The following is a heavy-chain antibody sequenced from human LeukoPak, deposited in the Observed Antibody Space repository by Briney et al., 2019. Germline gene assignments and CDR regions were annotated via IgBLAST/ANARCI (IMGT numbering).Heavy chain of an antibody. CDR2: IIPIFGTA. Sequence: GASVKVSCKASGGTFSSYAISWVRQAPGQGLEWMGGIIPIFGTANYAQKFQGRVTITADESTSTAYMELSSLRSEDTAMYYCARAHYEINWFDPWGQGTLVTVSS. D-gene: IGHD4-17*01. CDR1: GGTFSSYA. CDR3: ARAHYEINWFDP. V-gene: IGHV1-69*13. J-gene: IGHJ5*02.